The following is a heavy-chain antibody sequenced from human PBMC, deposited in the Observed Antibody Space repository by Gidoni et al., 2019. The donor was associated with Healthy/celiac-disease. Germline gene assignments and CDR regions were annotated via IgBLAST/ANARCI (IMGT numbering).Heavy chain of an antibody. V-gene: IGHV4-39*01. CDR2: INYSGST. D-gene: IGHD1-20*01. Sequence: QLQLQESGPGLVKPSETLSLTCTVSGGSISRSRYYWGWIRQTPGKGLEWIGSINYSGSTYYNPSLKSRVTISVDTSKNQFSLKLSSVTAADTAVYYCARTLYNWNDWVDWFDPWGQGTLVTVSS. CDR1: GGSISRSRYY. J-gene: IGHJ5*02. CDR3: ARTLYNWNDWVDWFDP.